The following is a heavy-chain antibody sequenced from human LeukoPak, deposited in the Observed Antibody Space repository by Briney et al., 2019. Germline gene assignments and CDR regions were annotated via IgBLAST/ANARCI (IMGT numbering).Heavy chain of an antibody. CDR1: GFTFSSDA. D-gene: IGHD5-24*01. Sequence: PGGSLRLSCAASGFTFSSDAMSWVRQAPGKGLEWVSAISGSGGSTYYADSVKGRFTISRDNSKNTLYLQMNSLRAEDTAVYYCAKVEMATITMDYWGQGTLVTVSS. CDR2: ISGSGGST. V-gene: IGHV3-23*01. J-gene: IGHJ4*02. CDR3: AKVEMATITMDY.